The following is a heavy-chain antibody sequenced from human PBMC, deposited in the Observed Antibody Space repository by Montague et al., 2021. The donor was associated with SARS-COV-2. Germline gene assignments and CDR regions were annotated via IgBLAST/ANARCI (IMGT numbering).Heavy chain of an antibody. Sequence: SETLSLTCGVSGGSIISYEWMWMRQPPGKGLEWIGEKNFKGITNYNPSLKSRVTISGDTSKMHFSLILKNVTAADTAVYYCALARGGGYCPLWGQGSLVIVSS. V-gene: IGHV4-34*01. CDR3: ALARGGGYCPL. CDR2: KNFKGIT. J-gene: IGHJ4*02. CDR1: GGSIISYE. D-gene: IGHD5-18*01.